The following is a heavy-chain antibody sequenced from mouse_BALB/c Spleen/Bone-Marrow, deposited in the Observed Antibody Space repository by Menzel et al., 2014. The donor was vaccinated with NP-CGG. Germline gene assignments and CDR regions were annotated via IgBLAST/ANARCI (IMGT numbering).Heavy chain of an antibody. CDR2: ISPRNGDI. J-gene: IGHJ2*01. V-gene: IGHV1S53*02. Sequence: VQRVESDAELVKPGASVKISCKASGYTFTDHAIHWVKQKPEQGLEWIGYISPRNGDIKYNEKFKGKATLTADKSSSTAYMQLNSLASEDSAVYFCKVKGYWGQGTTLTVSS. CDR1: GYTFTDHA. CDR3: KVKGY.